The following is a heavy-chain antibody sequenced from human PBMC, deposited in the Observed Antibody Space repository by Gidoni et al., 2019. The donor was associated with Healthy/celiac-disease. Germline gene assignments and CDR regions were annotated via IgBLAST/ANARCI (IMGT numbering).Heavy chain of an antibody. J-gene: IGHJ3*02. CDR3: ARQTMYSSPTVAFDI. CDR1: GYSFTRYW. CDR2: IDPSDSYT. Sequence: EVQLVQSGAEVKKPGESLRISCKGSGYSFTRYWISWVRQMPGKGLAWMGRIDPSDSYTNYSPSFQGHVTISADKSISTAYLQWSSLKASDTAMYYCARQTMYSSPTVAFDIWGQGTMVTVSS. V-gene: IGHV5-10-1*01. D-gene: IGHD6-19*01.